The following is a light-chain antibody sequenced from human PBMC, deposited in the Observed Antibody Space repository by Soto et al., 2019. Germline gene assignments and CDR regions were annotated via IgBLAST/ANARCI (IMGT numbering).Light chain of an antibody. CDR1: QGISSA. CDR3: QQFNNYVT. V-gene: IGKV1D-13*01. CDR2: DAS. Sequence: AIQLTQSPSSLSASVGDRVTITCRASQGISSALAWYQQKPGKAPKLLIYDASSLESGVPSRFSGSGSGTDFTLTISSLQPADFATYYCQQFNNYVTFGGGTKVEIK. J-gene: IGKJ4*01.